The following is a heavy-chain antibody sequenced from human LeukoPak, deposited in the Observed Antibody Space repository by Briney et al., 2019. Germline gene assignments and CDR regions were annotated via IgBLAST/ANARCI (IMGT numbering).Heavy chain of an antibody. J-gene: IGHJ3*01. D-gene: IGHD3-16*01. CDR2: ISSSGSTI. CDR1: GFTFSSYE. Sequence: PGGSLRLSCAASGFTFSSYEMNWVRQAPGKGLEWVSYISSSGSTIYYADSVKGRFTISRDNAKNSLYLQMNSLRAEDTAVYYCARRGPRDVWGSYYNVYWGQGTMVTVSS. V-gene: IGHV3-48*03. CDR3: ARRGPRDVWGSYYNVY.